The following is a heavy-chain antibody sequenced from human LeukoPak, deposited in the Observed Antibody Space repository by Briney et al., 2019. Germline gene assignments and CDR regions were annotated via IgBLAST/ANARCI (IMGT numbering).Heavy chain of an antibody. V-gene: IGHV3-53*01. D-gene: IGHD6-13*01. CDR2: IFTGGTT. CDR1: GFTVSSNY. CDR3: ARGYSSSWYD. J-gene: IGHJ4*02. Sequence: GGSLRLSCAASGFTVSSNYVSWVRQVPGKGLELVSVIFTGGTTYYADSVRDRFTISRDNSKNTLFLQMYSLRAEDTAMYYCARGYSSSWYDWGQGTLVTVS.